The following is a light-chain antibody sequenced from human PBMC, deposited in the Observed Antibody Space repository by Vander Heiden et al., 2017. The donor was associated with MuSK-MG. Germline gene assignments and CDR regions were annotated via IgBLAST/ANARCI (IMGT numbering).Light chain of an antibody. CDR2: CAS. V-gene: IGKV3-20*01. CDR1: QSVSSRK. Sequence: IVLTPSPGTLSSSAGARATLSCRASQSVSSRKLVWYQQNPGQAPSGLIYCASSRAPAIPDRSRGSWAAADFTLTISRLAAADFVVFYCWKYGSSPVTFGQGTKLEIK. J-gene: IGKJ2*01. CDR3: WKYGSSPVT.